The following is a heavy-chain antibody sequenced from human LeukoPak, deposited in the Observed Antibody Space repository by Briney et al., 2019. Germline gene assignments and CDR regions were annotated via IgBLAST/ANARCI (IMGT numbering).Heavy chain of an antibody. Sequence: GASVKVSCKASGYTFTCFHMHWVRQAPGQGLEWMGWINANSGGTSYAQKFQGRVTMTRDTSISTAYMELTRLRSDDTAAYYCARDPIDGYYHFDYWGQGTLVTVSS. CDR2: INANSGGT. D-gene: IGHD5-24*01. J-gene: IGHJ4*02. CDR1: GYTFTCFH. CDR3: ARDPIDGYYHFDY. V-gene: IGHV1-2*02.